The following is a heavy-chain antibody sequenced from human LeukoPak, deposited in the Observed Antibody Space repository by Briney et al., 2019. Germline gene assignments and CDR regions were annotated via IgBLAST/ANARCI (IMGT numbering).Heavy chain of an antibody. Sequence: PSETLSLTCTVSGGSISSSSFYWSWIRQPPGKGLEWIGYIYYRGNTQYNPSLKSRVTISVDTSKNQFSLRLTSVTAADTAVYYCARDLDYGGSSIWYFDLWGRGTLVTVSS. CDR3: ARDLDYGGSSIWYFDL. CDR2: IYYRGNT. CDR1: GGSISSSSFY. V-gene: IGHV4-61*01. D-gene: IGHD4-23*01. J-gene: IGHJ2*01.